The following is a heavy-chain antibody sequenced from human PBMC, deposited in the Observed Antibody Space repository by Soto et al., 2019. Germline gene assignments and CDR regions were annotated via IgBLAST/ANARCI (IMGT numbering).Heavy chain of an antibody. CDR1: GYTLTELS. D-gene: IGHD6-13*01. J-gene: IGHJ6*02. CDR3: ATVGSSWYNYGMDV. V-gene: IGHV1-24*01. Sequence: ASVKVSCKVSGYTLTELSMHWVRQAPGKGLEWMGGFDPEDGETIYAQKFQGRVTMTEGTSTDTAYMELSSLRSEDTAVYYCATVGSSWYNYGMDVWGQGTTVTVSS. CDR2: FDPEDGET.